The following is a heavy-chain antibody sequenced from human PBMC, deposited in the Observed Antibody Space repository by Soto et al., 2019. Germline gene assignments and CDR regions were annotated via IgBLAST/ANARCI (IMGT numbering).Heavy chain of an antibody. V-gene: IGHV3-13*01. J-gene: IGHJ6*02. CDR1: GFTFSSYD. Sequence: GGSLRLSCAASGFTFSSYDMHWVRQATGKGLEWVSAIGTAGDTYYPGSVKGRFTISRENAKNSLYLQMNSLRAGDTAVYYCARQSYSSGWYDYYYYYGMDVRGQGTTVTVSS. D-gene: IGHD6-19*01. CDR2: IGTAGDT. CDR3: ARQSYSSGWYDYYYYYGMDV.